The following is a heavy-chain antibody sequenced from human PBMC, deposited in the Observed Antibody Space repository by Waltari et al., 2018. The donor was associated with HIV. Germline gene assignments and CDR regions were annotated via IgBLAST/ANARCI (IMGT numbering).Heavy chain of an antibody. CDR3: ARRGVGWSSIIDY. J-gene: IGHJ4*02. D-gene: IGHD1-26*01. Sequence: QVQLQESGPGLVKPSETLSLTCAVSGYPINSGYCWGWIRQPPGKGLEWIGSICHSGSTYYNPALKSRVIISVDTSKNQFSLKLSSVTAADTAVYYCARRGVGWSSIIDYWGQGTLVTVSS. CDR2: ICHSGST. V-gene: IGHV4-38-2*01. CDR1: GYPINSGYC.